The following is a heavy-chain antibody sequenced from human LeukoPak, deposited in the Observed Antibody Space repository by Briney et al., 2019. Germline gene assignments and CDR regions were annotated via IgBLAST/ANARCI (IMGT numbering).Heavy chain of an antibody. CDR3: ARQGGSSWVDAFDI. J-gene: IGHJ3*02. V-gene: IGHV1-69*02. CDR1: GYTFTGYY. CDR2: IIPILGIA. Sequence: ASVKVSCKASGYTFTGYYIHWVRQAPGQGLEWMGRIIPILGIANYAQKFQGRVTITADKSTSTAYMELSSLRSEDTAVYYCARQGGSSWVDAFDIWGQGTMVTVSS. D-gene: IGHD6-13*01.